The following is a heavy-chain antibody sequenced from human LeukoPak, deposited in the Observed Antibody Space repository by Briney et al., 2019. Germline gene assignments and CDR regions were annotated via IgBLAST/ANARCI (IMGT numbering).Heavy chain of an antibody. D-gene: IGHD6-19*01. Sequence: GGSLRLSCAASGFTFSSYAMSWVRQAPGKGLVWVSRINSDGSSATYADSVKGRFTISRDNAKNTLYLQMNSLRAEDTAVYYCAREYSSGWTVWFDPWGQGTLVTVSS. CDR2: INSDGSSA. CDR1: GFTFSSYA. V-gene: IGHV3-74*01. J-gene: IGHJ5*02. CDR3: AREYSSGWTVWFDP.